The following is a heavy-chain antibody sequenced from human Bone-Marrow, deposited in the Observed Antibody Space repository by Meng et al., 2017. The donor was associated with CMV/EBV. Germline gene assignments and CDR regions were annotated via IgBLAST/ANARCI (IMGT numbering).Heavy chain of an antibody. CDR2: IIPILGIA. CDR3: ARDGEQWLVGGRTYYYYGMDV. J-gene: IGHJ6*02. Sequence: SVKVSCKASGYTFTSYGISWVRQAPGQGLEWMGGIIPILGIANYAQKFQGRVTITADKSTSTAYMELSSLRSEDTAVYYCARDGEQWLVGGRTYYYYGMDVWGQGHTVNVSS. V-gene: IGHV1-69*10. CDR1: GYTFTSYG. D-gene: IGHD6-19*01.